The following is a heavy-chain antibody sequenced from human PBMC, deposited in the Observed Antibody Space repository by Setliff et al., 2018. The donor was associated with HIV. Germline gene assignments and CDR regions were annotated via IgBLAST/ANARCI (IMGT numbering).Heavy chain of an antibody. Sequence: QPGGSLRLSCAASGFTVSSTYMTWVRQAPGKGLEWVSVIYSGGATMHYADSVKGRFIISRDNAKKSLYLQMNGLRAGDTAVYYCSRDDISGQWLLDYWGQGALVTVSS. CDR1: GFTVSSTY. V-gene: IGHV3-66*01. D-gene: IGHD5-12*01. CDR3: SRDDISGQWLLDY. CDR2: IYSGGATM. J-gene: IGHJ4*02.